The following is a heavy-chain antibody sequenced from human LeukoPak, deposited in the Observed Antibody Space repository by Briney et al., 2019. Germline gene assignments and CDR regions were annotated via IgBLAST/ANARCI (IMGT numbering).Heavy chain of an antibody. CDR1: GGSISSGGYY. Sequence: KPSETLSLTCTVSGGSISSGGYYWSWIRQHPGKGLEWIGYIYYSGSTYYNPSLKSRVTISVDTSKNQFSLKLSSVTAADTAVYYCARVRLGGFIVVAPAAHGDWYFDLWGRGTLVTVSS. V-gene: IGHV4-31*03. CDR3: ARVRLGGFIVVAPAAHGDWYFDL. CDR2: IYYSGST. J-gene: IGHJ2*01. D-gene: IGHD2-2*01.